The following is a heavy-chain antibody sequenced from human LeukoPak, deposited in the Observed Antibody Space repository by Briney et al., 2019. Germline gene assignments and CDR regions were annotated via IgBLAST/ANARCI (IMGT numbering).Heavy chain of an antibody. V-gene: IGHV3-23*01. CDR2: ISGSGGST. J-gene: IGHJ4*02. D-gene: IGHD3-10*01. Sequence: GGSLRLSCAASGFTFSSYAMSWVRQAPGKGLEWVSAISGSGGSTYYADSVKGRFTTSRDNSKNTLYLQMNSLRAEDTAVYYCANDGSGSYYKSDYWGQGTLVTVSS. CDR1: GFTFSSYA. CDR3: ANDGSGSYYKSDY.